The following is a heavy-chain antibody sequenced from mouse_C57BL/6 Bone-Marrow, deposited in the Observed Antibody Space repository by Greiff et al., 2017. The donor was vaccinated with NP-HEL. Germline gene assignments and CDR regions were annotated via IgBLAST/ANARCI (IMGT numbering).Heavy chain of an antibody. CDR3: ARHNWDVWSFAY. Sequence: EVQGVESGGGLVQPGGSLKLSCAASGFTFSDYYMYWVRQTPEKRLEWVAYISNGGGSTYYQDTVKGRFTIARVNAKNTLYLQMGSLKSEDTAMYYCARHNWDVWSFAYWGQGTLVTVSA. CDR2: ISNGGGST. D-gene: IGHD4-1*01. J-gene: IGHJ3*01. V-gene: IGHV5-12*01. CDR1: GFTFSDYY.